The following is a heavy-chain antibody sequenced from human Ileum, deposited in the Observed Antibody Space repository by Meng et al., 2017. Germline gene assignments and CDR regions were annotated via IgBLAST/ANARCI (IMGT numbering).Heavy chain of an antibody. CDR3: ARGPPADS. V-gene: IGHV4-59*02. Sequence: QVQLQESGPGLVTPSETLSLPCSVSGASVSSDYWSWIRQPPGKGLEWIAYVYNTGSSNYNPSLKSRVTISVDTSSNQFSLRLTSVTAADTAVYYCARGPPADSWGPGILVTVSS. CDR2: VYNTGSS. CDR1: GASVSSDY. J-gene: IGHJ4*02.